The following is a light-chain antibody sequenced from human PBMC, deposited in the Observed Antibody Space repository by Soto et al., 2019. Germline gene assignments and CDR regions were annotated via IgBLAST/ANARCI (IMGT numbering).Light chain of an antibody. J-gene: IGKJ1*01. V-gene: IGKV1-39*01. Sequence: DIQMTQSPSSLSASVGDRVTITCRASQGIRSALGWYQQKPGKAPKLLIYAASSLQSGVPSRFSGSGSGTDFTLTISSLQPEDFATYYCQQSYSTPWTFGQGTKVDI. CDR1: QGIRSA. CDR2: AAS. CDR3: QQSYSTPWT.